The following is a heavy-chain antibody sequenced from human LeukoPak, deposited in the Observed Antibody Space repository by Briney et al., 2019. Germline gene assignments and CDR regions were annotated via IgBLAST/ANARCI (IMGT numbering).Heavy chain of an antibody. CDR2: IWYDGSNK. Sequence: GGSLRLSCAASGFTFSSYSMNWVRQAPGKGLEWVAVIWYDGSNKYYADSVKGRFTISRDNSKNTLYLQMNSLRAEDTAVYYCARDLVGARDYYYYYGMDVWGQGTTVTVSS. J-gene: IGHJ6*02. CDR3: ARDLVGARDYYYYYGMDV. CDR1: GFTFSSYS. V-gene: IGHV3-33*08. D-gene: IGHD1-26*01.